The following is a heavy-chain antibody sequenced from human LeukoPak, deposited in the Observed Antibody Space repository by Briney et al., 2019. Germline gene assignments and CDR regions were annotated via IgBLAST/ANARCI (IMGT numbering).Heavy chain of an antibody. J-gene: IGHJ4*02. CDR3: AKGPIGVSFDY. D-gene: IGHD2-8*01. Sequence: GGSLRLSCAASGFTFSSYSTNWVRQAPGKGLEWVSSISSSSSYIYYADSVKGRFTISRDNAKNSLYLQMNSLRAEDTAVYYCAKGPIGVSFDYWGQGTLVTVSS. CDR1: GFTFSSYS. CDR2: ISSSSSYI. V-gene: IGHV3-21*04.